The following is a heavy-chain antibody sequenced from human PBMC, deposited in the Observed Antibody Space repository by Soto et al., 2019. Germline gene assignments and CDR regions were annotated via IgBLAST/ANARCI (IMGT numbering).Heavy chain of an antibody. V-gene: IGHV3-30*18. D-gene: IGHD2-15*01. CDR2: ISYDGSNK. CDR3: AKEVAVVAAIGSLDY. J-gene: IGHJ4*02. CDR1: GFTFSSYG. Sequence: GGSLRLSCAASGFTFSSYGMHWVRQAPGKGLEWVAVISYDGSNKYYADSVKGRFTISRDNSKNTLYLQMNSLRAEDTAVYYCAKEVAVVAAIGSLDYWGQGTLVTVSS.